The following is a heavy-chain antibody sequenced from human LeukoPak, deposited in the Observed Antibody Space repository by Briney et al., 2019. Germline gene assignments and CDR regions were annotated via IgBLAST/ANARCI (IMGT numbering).Heavy chain of an antibody. CDR1: GYGFTSYW. CDR3: ARHGADVPAASLDP. V-gene: IGHV5-51*01. D-gene: IGHD2-2*01. CDR2: IYPGDSDT. J-gene: IGHJ5*02. Sequence: GVSLQISCKGSGYGFTSYWIGWVRPMPGKGLEWMGIIYPGDSDTRYSPSFQGQVTISADKSISTAYLQWSSLKASDTAMYYCARHGADVPAASLDPWGQGTLVTVSS.